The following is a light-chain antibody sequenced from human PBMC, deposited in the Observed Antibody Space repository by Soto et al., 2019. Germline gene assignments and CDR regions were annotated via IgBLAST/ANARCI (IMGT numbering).Light chain of an antibody. CDR3: MQALQTPLT. V-gene: IGKV2-28*01. CDR1: QSLLHSNGYNY. CDR2: LGS. Sequence: DIVMTQSPLSLPVTPGEPASISCRSSQSLLHSNGYNYLDWYLQKPGQSPQLLIYLGSNRASGVTDRLSGSGSGTDFTLKISRVEAEDVGDYYCMQALQTPLTFGGGTKVEIK. J-gene: IGKJ4*01.